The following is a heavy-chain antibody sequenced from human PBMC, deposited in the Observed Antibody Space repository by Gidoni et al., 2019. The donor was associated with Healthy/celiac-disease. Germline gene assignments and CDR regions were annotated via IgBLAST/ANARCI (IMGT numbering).Heavy chain of an antibody. Sequence: QVQLVQSGAEVKKPGSSVKVSCKASGGPFSSYAISWVRQAPGQGLEWMGGILPIFGTANYAQKFQGRVTITADESTSTAYMELSSLRSEDTAVYYCHSSGWPSGWGGDYWGQGTLVTVSS. J-gene: IGHJ4*02. V-gene: IGHV1-69*01. CDR3: HSSGWPSGWGGDY. CDR1: GGPFSSYA. D-gene: IGHD6-19*01. CDR2: ILPIFGTA.